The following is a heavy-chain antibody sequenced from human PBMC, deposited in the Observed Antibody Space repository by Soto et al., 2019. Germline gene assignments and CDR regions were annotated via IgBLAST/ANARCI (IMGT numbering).Heavy chain of an antibody. CDR1: GLSIDRGAYS. D-gene: IGHD2-15*01. J-gene: IGHJ4*02. CDR2: LSQGGDT. CDR3: GSLSGYRYYFDY. Sequence: QQQLQESGSGLVKPLETLSLACTVSGLSIDRGAYSWSWIRQPPGKGLEWVGSLSQGGDTYYNPPLTCRVIISVDRPRHQFSLNLTSVTAADTAVYYCGSLSGYRYYFDYWGQGILVNVSS. V-gene: IGHV4-30-2*01.